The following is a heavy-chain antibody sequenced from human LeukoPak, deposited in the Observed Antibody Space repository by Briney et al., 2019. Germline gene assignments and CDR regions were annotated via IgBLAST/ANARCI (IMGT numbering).Heavy chain of an antibody. CDR2: ISWNGGSI. Sequence: GRSLRLSCAASGFTFDDYAMHWVRQAPGKGLEWVSGISWNGGSIAYADSVKGRFTISRDNAKNSLYLQMNSLRAEDMALYYCAKDMVYQLLVGDAFDIWGQGTMVAVSS. V-gene: IGHV3-9*03. CDR1: GFTFDDYA. D-gene: IGHD2-2*01. CDR3: AKDMVYQLLVGDAFDI. J-gene: IGHJ3*02.